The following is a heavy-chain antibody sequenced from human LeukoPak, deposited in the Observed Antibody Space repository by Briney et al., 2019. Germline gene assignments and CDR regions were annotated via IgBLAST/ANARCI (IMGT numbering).Heavy chain of an antibody. CDR2: IIPIFGTA. D-gene: IGHD5-12*01. Sequence: GASVKVSCKASGGTFISYAISWVRQAPGQGLEWMGGIIPIFGTANYAQKFQGRATITADESTSTAYMELSSLRSEDTAVYYCAAQGRGYSGYDADYWGQGTLVTAPS. CDR1: GGTFISYA. CDR3: AAQGRGYSGYDADY. J-gene: IGHJ4*02. V-gene: IGHV1-69*13.